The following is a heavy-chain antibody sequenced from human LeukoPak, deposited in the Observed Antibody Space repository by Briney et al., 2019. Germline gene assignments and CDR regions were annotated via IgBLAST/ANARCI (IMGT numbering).Heavy chain of an antibody. CDR3: VRSTTRYYYDSSGYFDY. D-gene: IGHD3-22*01. V-gene: IGHV1-18*01. Sequence: ASVTVSCKASGYTFTSYGISWVRQAPGQGLEWMGWISAYNGNTNYAQKLQGRVTMTTDTSTSTAYMELRSLRSDDTAVYYCVRSTTRYYYDSSGYFDYWGQGTLVTVSS. CDR2: ISAYNGNT. CDR1: GYTFTSYG. J-gene: IGHJ4*02.